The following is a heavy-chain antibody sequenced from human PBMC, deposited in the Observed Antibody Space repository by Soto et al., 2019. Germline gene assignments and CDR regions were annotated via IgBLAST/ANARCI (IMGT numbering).Heavy chain of an antibody. CDR3: ARSQPPAADNWFDP. CDR2: IIPIFGTA. CDR1: GGTFSSYA. D-gene: IGHD2-2*01. J-gene: IGHJ5*02. V-gene: IGHV1-69*01. Sequence: QVQLVQSGAEVKKPGSSVKVSCKASGGTFSSYAISWVRQAPRQGLEWMGGIIPIFGTANYAQKFQGRVTITADESTSTAYMELSSLRSEDTAVYYCARSQPPAADNWFDPWGQGTLVTVSS.